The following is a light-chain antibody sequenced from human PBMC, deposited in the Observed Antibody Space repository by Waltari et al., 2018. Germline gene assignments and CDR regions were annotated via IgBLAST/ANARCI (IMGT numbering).Light chain of an antibody. CDR2: RHN. CDR3: SAWDNSLSVWL. J-gene: IGLJ3*02. V-gene: IGLV10-54*04. Sequence: QAGLTQPPSVSKGLRQTATLTCTGNDNNVGYQGAAWLQQHQGHPPKLLSSRHNNRPSGISERFSASRSGNTASLTITGLQPEDEADYYCSAWDNSLSVWLFGGGTKL. CDR1: DNNVGYQG.